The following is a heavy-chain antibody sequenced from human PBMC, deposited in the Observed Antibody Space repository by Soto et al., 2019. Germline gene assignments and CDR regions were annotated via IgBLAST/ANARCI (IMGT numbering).Heavy chain of an antibody. CDR1: GFTFSDHY. CDR2: SRNKANSYST. J-gene: IGHJ4*02. D-gene: IGHD1-26*01. Sequence: PGGSLRLSCAASGFTFSDHYMDWVRQAPGKGLEWVGRSRNKANSYSTEYAASVTGRFTISRDESKNSLYLQMNSLKTEDTAVYYCARFSGSYTRGLDYWGQGTLVTVSS. V-gene: IGHV3-72*01. CDR3: ARFSGSYTRGLDY.